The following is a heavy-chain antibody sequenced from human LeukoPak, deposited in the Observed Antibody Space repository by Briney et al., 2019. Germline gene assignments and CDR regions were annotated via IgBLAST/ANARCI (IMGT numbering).Heavy chain of an antibody. CDR2: ISGSGGST. CDR1: GFTFSSYA. CDR3: AKARYSSGWPFDY. J-gene: IGHJ4*02. V-gene: IGHV3-23*01. Sequence: GGSLRLSCAASGFTFSSYAMSWVRQAPGKGLEWVSAISGSGGSTYYADSVKGRFTISRDNSKNTLYLQMNSLRAEDAAVYYCAKARYSSGWPFDYWGQGTLVTVSS. D-gene: IGHD6-19*01.